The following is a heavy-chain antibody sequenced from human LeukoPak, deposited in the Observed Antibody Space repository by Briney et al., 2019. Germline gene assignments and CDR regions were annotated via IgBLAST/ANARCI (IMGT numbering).Heavy chain of an antibody. CDR2: IYSGDST. Sequence: PGGSLRLSCVASGFSSTYMSWVRQAPGTGLEWVSVIYSGDSTYYADSAKGRFTISRDISKNTVYLQMNSLRPEDTAVYHCARDLWDATGYWGQGTLVTVAS. V-gene: IGHV3-66*02. J-gene: IGHJ4*02. CDR1: GFSSTY. D-gene: IGHD3-3*01. CDR3: ARDLWDATGY.